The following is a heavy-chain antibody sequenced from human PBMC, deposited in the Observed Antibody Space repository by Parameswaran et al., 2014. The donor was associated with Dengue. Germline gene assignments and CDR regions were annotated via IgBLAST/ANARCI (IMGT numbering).Heavy chain of an antibody. CDR2: IWYDGSNK. Sequence: WIRQPPGKGLEWVAVIWYDGSNKYYADSVKGRFTISRDNSKNTLYLQMNSLRAEDTAVYYCARDETLEWLSPSYYFDYWGQGTLVTVSS. V-gene: IGHV3-33*01. D-gene: IGHD3-3*01. J-gene: IGHJ4*02. CDR3: ARDETLEWLSPSYYFDY.